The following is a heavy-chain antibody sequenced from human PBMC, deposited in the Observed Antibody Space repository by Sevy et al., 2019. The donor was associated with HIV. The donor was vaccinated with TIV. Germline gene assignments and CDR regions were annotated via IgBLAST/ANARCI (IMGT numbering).Heavy chain of an antibody. J-gene: IGHJ4*02. D-gene: IGHD3-10*01. Sequence: GGSLRLSCAASGFVFSSYTMNWVRQSPGKGLEWVSSISSSSRYIFYADSVKGRFTIYRDNARNSLYLQMNSLRAEDTAVYYCARDMAYGSGSIVYDYWGQGTLVTVSS. CDR3: ARDMAYGSGSIVYDY. V-gene: IGHV3-21*01. CDR1: GFVFSSYT. CDR2: ISSSSRYI.